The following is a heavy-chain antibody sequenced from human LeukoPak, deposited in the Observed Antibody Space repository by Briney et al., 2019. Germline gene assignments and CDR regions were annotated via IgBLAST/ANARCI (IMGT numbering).Heavy chain of an antibody. J-gene: IGHJ6*02. V-gene: IGHV1-8*01. CDR1: GYTFTSYD. CDR3: AKSGYSYGFSGMDV. CDR2: MNPNSGNT. Sequence: ASVKVSCKASGYTFTSYDINWVRQATGQGLEWMGWMNPNSGNTGYAQKFQGRVTMTRNTSISTAYMELSSLRSEDTAVYYCAKSGYSYGFSGMDVWGQGTMVTVSS. D-gene: IGHD5-18*01.